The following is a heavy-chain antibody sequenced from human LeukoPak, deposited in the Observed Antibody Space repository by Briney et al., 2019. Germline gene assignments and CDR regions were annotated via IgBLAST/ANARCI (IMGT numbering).Heavy chain of an antibody. J-gene: IGHJ6*03. CDR2: IYTSGST. CDR1: GGSISSYY. Sequence: SETLSLTCTVSGGSISSYYWSWIRQPAGKGLEWIGRIYTSGSTNYNPSLKSRVTISVDTSKNQFSLKLSSVTAADTAVYYCARESPDSSGYEYYYYMDVWGKGTTVTVSS. V-gene: IGHV4-4*07. CDR3: ARESPDSSGYEYYYYMDV. D-gene: IGHD3-22*01.